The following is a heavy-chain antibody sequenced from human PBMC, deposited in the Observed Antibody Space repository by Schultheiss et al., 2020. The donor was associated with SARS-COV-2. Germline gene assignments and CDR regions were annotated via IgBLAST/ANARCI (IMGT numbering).Heavy chain of an antibody. Sequence: GESLKISCTTSGLPFVGYAMGWFRQAPGKGLEWIGVTRSKLYGGTIEYAASVKGRFTISRDDSKNTAYLQLNSLKTEDTAVYYCYPVVITTAINYWGQGTLVTVSS. CDR1: GLPFVGYA. J-gene: IGHJ4*02. V-gene: IGHV3-49*03. D-gene: IGHD3-22*01. CDR3: YPVVITTAINY. CDR2: TRSKLYGGTI.